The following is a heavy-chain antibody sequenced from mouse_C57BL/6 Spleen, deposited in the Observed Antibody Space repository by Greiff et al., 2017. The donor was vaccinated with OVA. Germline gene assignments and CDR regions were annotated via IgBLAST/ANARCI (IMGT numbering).Heavy chain of an antibody. CDR1: GYAFSSYW. J-gene: IGHJ1*03. CDR3: AGGHYYGSSYWYFDV. V-gene: IGHV1-80*01. Sequence: QVQLQQSGAELVQPGASVKLSCKASGYAFSSYWLNWVKQRPGKGLEWIGQIYPGDGDTNYHGKFKGKATLTADKSSSTAYMQLSSLTSEDAAVYYCAGGHYYGSSYWYFDVWGTGTTVTVSS. D-gene: IGHD1-1*01. CDR2: IYPGDGDT.